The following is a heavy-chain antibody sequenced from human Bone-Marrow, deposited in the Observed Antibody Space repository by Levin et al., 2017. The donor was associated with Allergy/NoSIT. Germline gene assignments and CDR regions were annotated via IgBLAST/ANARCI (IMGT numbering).Heavy chain of an antibody. J-gene: IGHJ6*02. Sequence: PGGSLRLSCVASTFDFSTYSMYWVRQAPGQGLEWVAFLSSDGGSENYAESVRGRFTISRDNSKKTLYLEMNNPRPEDTAVYYCARDRGTYYDVWSGKYAWAPDRGPQGKDYYVMDMWGQGTTVTVSS. CDR2: LSSDGGSE. D-gene: IGHD3-3*01. CDR3: ARDRGTYYDVWSGKYAWAPDRGPQGKDYYVMDM. V-gene: IGHV3-30*04. CDR1: TFDFSTYS.